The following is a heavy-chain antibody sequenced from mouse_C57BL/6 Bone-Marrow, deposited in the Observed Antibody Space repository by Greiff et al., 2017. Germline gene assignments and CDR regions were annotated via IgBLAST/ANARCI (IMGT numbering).Heavy chain of an antibody. D-gene: IGHD1-1*01. V-gene: IGHV14-1*01. Sequence: VQLKQSGAELVRPGASVKLSCTASGFNIKDYYMHWVKQRPEQGLEWIGRIDPEDGDTEYAPKFQGKATMTADTSSNTAYLQLSSLTSEGTAFYDWTTDYYGSSSWFAYWGQGTLVTVSA. J-gene: IGHJ3*01. CDR1: GFNIKDYY. CDR2: IDPEDGDT. CDR3: TTDYYGSSSWFAY.